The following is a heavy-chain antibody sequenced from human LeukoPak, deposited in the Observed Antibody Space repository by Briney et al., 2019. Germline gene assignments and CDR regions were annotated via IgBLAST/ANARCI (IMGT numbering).Heavy chain of an antibody. D-gene: IGHD1-26*01. J-gene: IGHJ3*02. Sequence: ASVKVSCKASGYTFTSYDTNWVRQATGQGPEWMGWMNPNSGNTGYAQKFQGRVTMARNTSISTAYMELSSLRSEDTAVYYCARFVPSGSRDAFDIWGQGTMVTVSS. V-gene: IGHV1-8*01. CDR3: ARFVPSGSRDAFDI. CDR2: MNPNSGNT. CDR1: GYTFTSYD.